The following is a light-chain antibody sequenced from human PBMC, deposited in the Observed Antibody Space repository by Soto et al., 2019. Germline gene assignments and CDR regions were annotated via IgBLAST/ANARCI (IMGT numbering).Light chain of an antibody. Sequence: EVVLTQSPATLSLSPGERATLSCRASQSVRNFLAWYQQKPGQAPRLLIYEASNRAAGIPARFSGSGSGTDFTLTISSLEPEDFGVYYCQQRTNWPRGTFGQGSNLE. CDR3: QQRTNWPRGT. J-gene: IGKJ2*02. CDR1: QSVRNF. CDR2: EAS. V-gene: IGKV3-11*01.